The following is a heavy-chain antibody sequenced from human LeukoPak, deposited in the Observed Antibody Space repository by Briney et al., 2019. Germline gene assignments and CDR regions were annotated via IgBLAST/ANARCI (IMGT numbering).Heavy chain of an antibody. V-gene: IGHV1-18*01. D-gene: IGHD2-8*01. Sequence: ASVKVSCKASGYTFTSYGISWVRQAPGQGLEWMGWISAYNGNTNYAQKLQGRVTMTRDTCTSTAHMELRSLRSDDTAVYYCARGQDIVLMVYAPDTLYFDYWGQGTLVTVSS. CDR2: ISAYNGNT. CDR1: GYTFTSYG. J-gene: IGHJ4*02. CDR3: ARGQDIVLMVYAPDTLYFDY.